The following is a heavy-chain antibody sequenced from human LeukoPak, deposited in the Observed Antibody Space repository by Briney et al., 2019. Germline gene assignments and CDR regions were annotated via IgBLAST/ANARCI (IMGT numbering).Heavy chain of an antibody. CDR1: GFTFSSYA. Sequence: GMSLRLSCAASGFTFSSYAMHWVRQAPGKGLEWVAVISYDGSNKYYADSVKGRFTISRDNSKNTLYLQMNSLRAEDTAVYYCATLYDILTGYPSRVDYWGQGTLVTVSS. D-gene: IGHD3-9*01. CDR3: ATLYDILTGYPSRVDY. V-gene: IGHV3-30-3*01. J-gene: IGHJ4*02. CDR2: ISYDGSNK.